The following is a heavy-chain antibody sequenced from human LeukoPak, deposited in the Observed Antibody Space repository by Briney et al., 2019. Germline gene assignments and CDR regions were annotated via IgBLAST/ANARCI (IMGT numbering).Heavy chain of an antibody. J-gene: IGHJ6*02. CDR1: GFTFSSYG. CDR2: ISYDGSNK. Sequence: GGSLRLSCAASGFTFSSYGMHWVRQAPGKGLEWAAVISYDGSNKYYADSVKGRFTISRDNSKNTLYLQMNSLRAEDTAVYYCAKDGGKSSSWYYYYYGMDVWGQGTTVTVSS. CDR3: AKDGGKSSSWYYYYYGMDV. D-gene: IGHD6-13*01. V-gene: IGHV3-30*18.